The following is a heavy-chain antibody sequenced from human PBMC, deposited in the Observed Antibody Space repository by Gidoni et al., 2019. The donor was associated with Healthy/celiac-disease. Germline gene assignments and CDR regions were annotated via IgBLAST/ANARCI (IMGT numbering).Heavy chain of an antibody. CDR2: IYYSGST. D-gene: IGHD3-10*01. CDR3: ARHSGYYGSGSYLMDY. J-gene: IGHJ4*02. Sequence: QLQLQESGQGLVKPSGTLYLTCAVSGDSIISSIYYWGWIRQPPGQGLEWIGTIYYSGSTYYTPSLKSRVIISVDTSKNQFSLKLSSVTAADTAVYYCARHSGYYGSGSYLMDYWGQGTLVTVSS. CDR1: GDSIISSIYY. V-gene: IGHV4-39*01.